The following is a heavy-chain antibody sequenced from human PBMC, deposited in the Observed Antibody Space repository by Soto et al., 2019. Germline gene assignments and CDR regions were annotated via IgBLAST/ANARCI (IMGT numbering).Heavy chain of an antibody. CDR1: GFTFSSYA. D-gene: IGHD2-2*01. J-gene: IGHJ3*02. Sequence: PGGSLRLSCAASGFTFSSYAMSWVRQAPGKGLEWVSAISGSGGSTYYADSVKGRFTISRDNSKNTPYLQMNSLRAEDTAVYYCAKDLSFALNIVVVPAAIAPFNAFDIWGQGTMVTVSS. CDR2: ISGSGGST. V-gene: IGHV3-23*01. CDR3: AKDLSFALNIVVVPAAIAPFNAFDI.